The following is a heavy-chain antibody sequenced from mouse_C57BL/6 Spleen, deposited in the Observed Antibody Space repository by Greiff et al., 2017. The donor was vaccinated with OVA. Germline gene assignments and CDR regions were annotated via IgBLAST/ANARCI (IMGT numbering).Heavy chain of an antibody. CDR1: GFTFSDYY. CDR3: ARESLYGSSYGDAMDY. CDR2: INYDGSST. D-gene: IGHD1-1*01. J-gene: IGHJ4*01. V-gene: IGHV5-16*01. Sequence: EVKLMESEGGLVQPGSSMKLSCTASGFTFSDYYMAWVRQVPEKGLEWVANINYDGSSTYYLDSLKSRFIISRDNAKNILYLQMSSLKSEATATYYCARESLYGSSYGDAMDYWGQGTSVTVSS.